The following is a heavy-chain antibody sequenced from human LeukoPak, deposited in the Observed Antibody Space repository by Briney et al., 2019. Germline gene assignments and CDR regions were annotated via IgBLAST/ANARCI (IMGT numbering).Heavy chain of an antibody. CDR1: GGSFSGYY. CDR3: AREALGYCSGGDCPYWFDP. J-gene: IGHJ5*02. D-gene: IGHD2-15*01. V-gene: IGHV4-34*01. CDR2: INDGGNT. Sequence: SETLSLTCAVYGGSFSGYYWSWVRQPPGKGLEWIADINDGGNTNYNPSLTSRVTISVDTSKNQFSLKLRSVTAADTAVYYCAREALGYCSGGDCPYWFDPWGQGTLVTVSS.